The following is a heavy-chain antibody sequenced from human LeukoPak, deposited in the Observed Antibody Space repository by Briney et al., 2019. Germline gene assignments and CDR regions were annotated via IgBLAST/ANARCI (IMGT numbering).Heavy chain of an antibody. J-gene: IGHJ6*02. V-gene: IGHV3-30-3*01. D-gene: IGHD3-22*01. CDR2: ISYDGSNK. Sequence: PGGSLRLSCAASGFTFSSYAMHWVRQAPGKGLEWVAVISYDGSNKYYADSVKGRFTISRDNSKNTLYLQMNSLRAEDTAVYYCARYYSSGPGYGMDVWGQGTTVTVSS. CDR3: ARYYSSGPGYGMDV. CDR1: GFTFSSYA.